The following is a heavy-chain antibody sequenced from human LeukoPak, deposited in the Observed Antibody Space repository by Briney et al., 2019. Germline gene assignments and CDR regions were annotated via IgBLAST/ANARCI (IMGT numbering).Heavy chain of an antibody. CDR2: ISSSSATT. V-gene: IGHV3-23*01. CDR1: GFTFNTYA. Sequence: PGGPLRLSCAASGFTFNTYAMSWVRQAPGKGLEWVSGISSSSATTYYADSVKGRFSISRDNSHSTLFLQLNGLRAEDTAVYYCAKEHRSGWNLISFDLWGQGTLVTVSS. D-gene: IGHD6-19*01. CDR3: AKEHRSGWNLISFDL. J-gene: IGHJ4*02.